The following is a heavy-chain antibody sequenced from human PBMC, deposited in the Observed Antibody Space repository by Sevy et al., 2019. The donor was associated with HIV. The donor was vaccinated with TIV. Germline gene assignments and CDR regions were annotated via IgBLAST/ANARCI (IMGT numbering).Heavy chain of an antibody. Sequence: ASVKVSCKVSGYTLTQLSMHWVRQAPGKGLEWMGTFDPEDGKTIYAQKFQGRFTMTEDKSTDTAYMQLTSLRSEDTAVFYCAVTKDYYDSSGYPFDYWGLGTLVTVSS. V-gene: IGHV1-24*01. CDR2: FDPEDGKT. CDR3: AVTKDYYDSSGYPFDY. J-gene: IGHJ4*02. CDR1: GYTLTQLS. D-gene: IGHD3-22*01.